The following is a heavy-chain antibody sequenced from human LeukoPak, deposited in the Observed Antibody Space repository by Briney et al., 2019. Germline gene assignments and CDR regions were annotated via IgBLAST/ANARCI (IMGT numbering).Heavy chain of an antibody. CDR3: ARGQHLVVVTAFDY. Sequence: GGSLRLSCAASGFTFSSYGMHWVRQAPGKGLEWVAFISYDGSIKNYADSVKGRFTISRDNSKNTLYLQMNSLRAEDTAVYYCARGQHLVVVTAFDYWGQGTLVTVSS. V-gene: IGHV3-30*12. D-gene: IGHD2-21*02. CDR1: GFTFSSYG. CDR2: ISYDGSIK. J-gene: IGHJ4*02.